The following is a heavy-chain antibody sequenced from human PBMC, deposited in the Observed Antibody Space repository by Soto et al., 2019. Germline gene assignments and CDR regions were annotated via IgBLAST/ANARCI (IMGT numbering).Heavy chain of an antibody. CDR3: ARVAY. V-gene: IGHV3-11*04. J-gene: IGHJ4*02. Sequence: PGGSLRLSCAGSGFTLSDHYIDWVRQAPGKGLEWVSDISGNGGSIYYADSVKGRFTISRDNAQNSLFLQMNTLRPEDTAMYYCARVAYWGPGTQVTVSS. CDR1: GFTLSDHY. CDR2: ISGNGGSI.